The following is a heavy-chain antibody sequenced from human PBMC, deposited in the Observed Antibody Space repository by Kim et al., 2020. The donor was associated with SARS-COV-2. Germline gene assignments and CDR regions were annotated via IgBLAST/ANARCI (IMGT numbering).Heavy chain of an antibody. CDR1: GGSISSSSYY. D-gene: IGHD3-3*01. Sequence: SETLSLTCTVSGGSISSSSYYWGWIRQPPGKGLEWIGSIYYSGSTYYNPSLKSRVTISVDTSKNQFSLKLSSVTAADTAVYYCARTGDFWSGLGAYFDYWGQGTLVTVSS. J-gene: IGHJ4*02. CDR2: IYYSGST. V-gene: IGHV4-39*01. CDR3: ARTGDFWSGLGAYFDY.